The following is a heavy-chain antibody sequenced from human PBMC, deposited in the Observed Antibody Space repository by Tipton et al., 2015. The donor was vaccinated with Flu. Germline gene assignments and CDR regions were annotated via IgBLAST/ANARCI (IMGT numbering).Heavy chain of an antibody. J-gene: IGHJ4*02. CDR2: IYSGGNT. V-gene: IGHV4-4*07. Sequence: TLSLTCTVSGGSISTYYWSWIRQPAGKGLEWIGRIYSGGNTNYNPSLKSRISMSVDTSKNQFSLRLTSVTAADTAVYYCAKGPYSGDWYRFNYWGQGTLVTVSS. CDR1: GGSISTYY. CDR3: AKGPYSGDWYRFNY. D-gene: IGHD6-19*01.